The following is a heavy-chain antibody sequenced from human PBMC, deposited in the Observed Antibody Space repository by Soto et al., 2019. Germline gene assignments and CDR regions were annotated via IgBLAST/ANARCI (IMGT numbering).Heavy chain of an antibody. CDR3: ARDREIVVVPAAFRGIWFDP. D-gene: IGHD2-2*01. V-gene: IGHV4-4*02. CDR2: IYHSGST. CDR1: GCSISSSNW. Sequence: TSETLSLTCAFSGCSISSSNWWSWVRQPPGKGLEWIGEIYHSGSTNYNPSLKSRVTISVDKSKNQFSLKLSSVTAADTAVYYCARDREIVVVPAAFRGIWFDPWGQGTLVTVSS. J-gene: IGHJ5*02.